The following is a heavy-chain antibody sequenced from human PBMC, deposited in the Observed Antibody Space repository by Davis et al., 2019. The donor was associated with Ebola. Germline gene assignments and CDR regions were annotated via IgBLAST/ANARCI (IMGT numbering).Heavy chain of an antibody. D-gene: IGHD5-12*01. V-gene: IGHV4-34*01. Sequence: SETLSLTCAVYGGSFSSYYWSWIRQPPGKGLEWIGEINHSGSTNYNPSLKSRVTISVDTSKNQFSLKLSSVTAADTAVYYCARGGWWLRSRGYSFDYWGQGTLVTVSS. CDR2: INHSGST. CDR1: GGSFSSYY. CDR3: ARGGWWLRSRGYSFDY. J-gene: IGHJ4*02.